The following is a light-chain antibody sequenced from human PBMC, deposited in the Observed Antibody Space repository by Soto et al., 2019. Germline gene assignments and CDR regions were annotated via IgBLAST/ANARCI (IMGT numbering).Light chain of an antibody. CDR1: QSVSSN. Sequence: EIVMTQSPATLSVSPGERASLSCRASQSVSSNLTWYQQKPGQAPRLLIYGASTRATGIPVRFSGSGSGTEFTLTISSLEPEDSAVYYCQQRHMWPITFGQGTRLEIK. CDR2: GAS. V-gene: IGKV3-15*01. CDR3: QQRHMWPIT. J-gene: IGKJ5*01.